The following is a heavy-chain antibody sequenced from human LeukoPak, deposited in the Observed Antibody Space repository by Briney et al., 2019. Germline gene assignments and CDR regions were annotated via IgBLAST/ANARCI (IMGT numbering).Heavy chain of an antibody. D-gene: IGHD5-12*01. CDR2: ISSSGSTI. Sequence: PGGSLRLSCAASGFTFCSYEMNWVRQAPGKGLEWVSYISSSGSTIYYADSVKGRFTISRDNSKNTLYLQMNSLRAEDTAVYYCAKDLWGYKGYWGQGTLVTVSS. CDR3: AKDLWGYKGY. J-gene: IGHJ4*02. V-gene: IGHV3-48*03. CDR1: GFTFCSYE.